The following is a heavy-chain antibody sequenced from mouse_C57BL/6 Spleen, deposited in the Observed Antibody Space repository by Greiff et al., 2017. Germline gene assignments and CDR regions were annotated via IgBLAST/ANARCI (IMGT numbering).Heavy chain of an antibody. CDR1: GFTFSSYA. Sequence: EVQLVESGGGLVKPGGSLKLSCAASGFTFSSYAMSWVRQTPEKRLEWVATISDGGSYTYYPDNVKGRFTISRDNAKNNLYLQMSHLKSEDTAMYYCARDETGTRYFDVWGTGTTVTVSS. CDR3: ARDETGTRYFDV. J-gene: IGHJ1*03. D-gene: IGHD4-1*01. V-gene: IGHV5-4*01. CDR2: ISDGGSYT.